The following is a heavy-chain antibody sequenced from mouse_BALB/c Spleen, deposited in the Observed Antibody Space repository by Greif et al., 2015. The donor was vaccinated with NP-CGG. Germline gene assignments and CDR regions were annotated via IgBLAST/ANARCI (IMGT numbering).Heavy chain of an antibody. V-gene: IGHV14-3*02. CDR2: IDPANVNI. Sequence: EVKVEESGAELVKPGASVKLPCTASGFNIKDTYMHWVKQKPEQGLEWIGRIDPANVNIKYDPKFQGKAPITTDNSSNTAALQISSRTFEYTAVYYCANAFYMSPGFAYGGQGTLVTFS. CDR1: GFNIKDTY. J-gene: IGHJ3*01. D-gene: IGHD2-12*01. CDR3: ANAFYMSPGFAY.